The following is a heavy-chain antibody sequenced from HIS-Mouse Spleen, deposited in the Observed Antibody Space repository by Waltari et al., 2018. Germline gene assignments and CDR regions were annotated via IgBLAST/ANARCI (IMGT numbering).Heavy chain of an antibody. J-gene: IGHJ4*02. D-gene: IGHD3-10*01. CDR3: EGVYGSGSYYFDY. CDR1: GFTFSSYG. CDR2: ISYDGSNK. V-gene: IGHV3-30*03. Sequence: QVQLVESGGGVVQPGRSLRLSCAASGFTFSSYGMHWVRQAPGKGLEWVAVISYDGSNKYYADSVKGRFTISRDNSKNTLYLQMNRLRAEDTAVYYCEGVYGSGSYYFDYWGQGTLVTVSS.